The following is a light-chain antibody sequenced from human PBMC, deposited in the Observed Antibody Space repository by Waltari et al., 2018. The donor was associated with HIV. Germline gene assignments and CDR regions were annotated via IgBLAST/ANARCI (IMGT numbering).Light chain of an antibody. Sequence: DIQMTQCPSSLSASVGDSITITCRASQGVGDLVAWFQQKPGNAPKSLIYAASSLYSGVPSKFSGSGSETDFTLTIKSLQPEDFGTYYCQQYKTYPFTFGPGTKVDFK. CDR1: QGVGDL. V-gene: IGKV1-16*02. CDR2: AAS. J-gene: IGKJ3*01. CDR3: QQYKTYPFT.